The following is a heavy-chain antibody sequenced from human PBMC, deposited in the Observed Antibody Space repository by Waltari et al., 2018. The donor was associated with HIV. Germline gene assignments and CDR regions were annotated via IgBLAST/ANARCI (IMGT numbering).Heavy chain of an antibody. CDR2: ISGSGGST. V-gene: IGHV3-23*01. J-gene: IGHJ4*02. Sequence: EVQLLESGGGLVQHGGSLGLSCAASGFTFSSYAMSWVRQAPGKGLEWVSVISGSGGSTYYADFVKGRFTISRDNSKNTLYLQMNSLRAEDTAVYYCAKEGIAGRPSVPDYWGQGTLVTVSS. CDR1: GFTFSSYA. D-gene: IGHD6-6*01. CDR3: AKEGIAGRPSVPDY.